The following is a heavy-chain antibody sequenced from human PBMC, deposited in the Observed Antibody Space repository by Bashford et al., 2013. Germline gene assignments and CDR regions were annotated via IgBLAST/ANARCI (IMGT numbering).Heavy chain of an antibody. J-gene: IGHJ6*02. V-gene: IGHV1-2*02. CDR3: ASECSSTSCGGYYYYGMDV. D-gene: IGHD2-2*01. CDR2: INPNSGGT. Sequence: ASVKVSCKASGYTFTGYYMHWVRQAPGQGLEWMGWINPNSGGTNYAQKFQGRVTMTRDTSISTAYMELSRLRSDDTAVYYCASECSSTSCGGYYYYGMDVWGQGTTVTVSS. CDR1: GYTFTGYY.